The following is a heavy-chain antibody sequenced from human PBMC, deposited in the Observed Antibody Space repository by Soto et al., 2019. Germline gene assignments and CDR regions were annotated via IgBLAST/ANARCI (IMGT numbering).Heavy chain of an antibody. CDR1: GGTFSSYT. Sequence: GASVKVSCKASGGTFSSYTISWVRQAPGQGLEWMGRIIPILGIANYAQKFQGRVTITADKSTSTAYMELSSLRSEDTAVYYCVVVATIAPYYYYYYMDVWGKGTTVTVSS. D-gene: IGHD5-12*01. V-gene: IGHV1-69*02. J-gene: IGHJ6*03. CDR3: VVVATIAPYYYYYYMDV. CDR2: IIPILGIA.